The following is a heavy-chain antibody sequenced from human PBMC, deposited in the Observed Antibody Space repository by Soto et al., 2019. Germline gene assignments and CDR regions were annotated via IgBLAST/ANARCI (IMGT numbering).Heavy chain of an antibody. Sequence: QPQLVQSGVEVKKPGASVRVTCKASGYPFINYGINWVRQAPGQGLEWMGWISGPNGGTNYGPRFRDRTTKATDTSSKTADLELRSLRSDDTAVYYCAKDGGHAARMRMCGRDVWGQGTTVTVSS. D-gene: IGHD3-10*02. CDR3: AKDGGHAARMRMCGRDV. V-gene: IGHV1-18*01. CDR1: GYPFINYG. J-gene: IGHJ6*02. CDR2: ISGPNGGT.